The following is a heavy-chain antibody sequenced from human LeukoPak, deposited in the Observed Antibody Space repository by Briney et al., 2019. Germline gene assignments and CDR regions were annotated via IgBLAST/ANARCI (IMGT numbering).Heavy chain of an antibody. CDR2: IGSYARDT. V-gene: IGHV1-18*01. CDR3: ARDFWNFDDSRGYYRDFDS. D-gene: IGHD3-22*01. J-gene: IGHJ5*01. CDR1: TSY. Sequence: ASVKVSCKATSYISWARQAPGQGLEWMGWIGSYARDTYYAQKFQGRVTVTTDTSSSTAYMELRSLRSDDTAVYYCARDFWNFDDSRGYYRDFDSWGQGNLVTVSS.